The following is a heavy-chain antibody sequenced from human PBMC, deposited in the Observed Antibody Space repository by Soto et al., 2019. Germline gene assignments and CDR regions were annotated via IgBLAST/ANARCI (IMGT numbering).Heavy chain of an antibody. CDR3: ARDREVTMRSFDY. D-gene: IGHD3-22*01. Sequence: GGSLRLSCAASGFRFSGYAMHWVRQVPGKGLEWMAVISYGESNTYFADSVKGRFTISSDKSKNTLYLQMNSLRTEDSAVYYCARDREVTMRSFDYWGQGTLVTVSS. CDR1: GFRFSGYA. J-gene: IGHJ4*02. CDR2: ISYGESNT. V-gene: IGHV3-30-3*01.